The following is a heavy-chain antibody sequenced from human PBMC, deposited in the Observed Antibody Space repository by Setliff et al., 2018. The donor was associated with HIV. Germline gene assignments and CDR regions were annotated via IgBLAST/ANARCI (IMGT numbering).Heavy chain of an antibody. CDR3: ARGAWYTSGWHSSRYMDV. CDR2: VNPNSGNT. V-gene: IGHV1-8*02. CDR1: GYTFTSYD. Sequence: ASVKVSCKASGYTFTSYDINWVRQAAGQGLEWMGWVNPNSGNTGYAQKFQGRVTMTRNTSIRTVYMELSSLRSEDTAVYYCARGAWYTSGWHSSRYMDVWGKGSTVTVSS. J-gene: IGHJ6*03. D-gene: IGHD6-19*01.